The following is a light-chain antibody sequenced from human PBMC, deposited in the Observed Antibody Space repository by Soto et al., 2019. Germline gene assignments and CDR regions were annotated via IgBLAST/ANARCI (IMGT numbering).Light chain of an antibody. V-gene: IGKV1-5*01. CDR2: DAS. J-gene: IGKJ1*01. CDR3: QHYYGFSRT. CDR1: QGIVRW. Sequence: DIQMTQSPPTLSASVGDRVTITCRASQGIVRWLAWYQQKPGKAPKLLIYDASSLESGVPSRFSGSGAGTEFTLTISSLQPDDFATYYCQHYYGFSRTFGQGTKVEIK.